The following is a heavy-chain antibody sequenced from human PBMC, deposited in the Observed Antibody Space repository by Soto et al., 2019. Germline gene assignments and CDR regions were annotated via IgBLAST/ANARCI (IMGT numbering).Heavy chain of an antibody. CDR1: GFTFSTYT. J-gene: IGHJ4*02. CDR2: ISYNGKYE. CDR3: ATTPGGAAY. D-gene: IGHD2-15*01. Sequence: QVHLVESGGGVAQPGRSLRLSCAASGFTFSTYTMHWVRQAPGKGLEWVADISYNGKYEYYADSVKGRFTISRDNSKSTLYLQMNSLTPEDTAVYYCATTPGGAAYWGQGTLVTVSS. V-gene: IGHV3-30*04.